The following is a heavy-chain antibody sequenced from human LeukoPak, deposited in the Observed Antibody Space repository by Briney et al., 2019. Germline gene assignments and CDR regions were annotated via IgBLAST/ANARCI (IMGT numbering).Heavy chain of an antibody. CDR2: INPNSGGT. J-gene: IGHJ6*03. V-gene: IGHV1-2*02. CDR1: GYTFTGYY. CDR3: ARSIITSSNYYYYYMDV. D-gene: IGHD6-6*01. Sequence: GASVEVSCKASGYTFTGYYIHWMRQAPGQGLEWMGWINPNSGGTNYAQKFQGRVTMTRDTSISTAYMELSRLRSDDTAVYYCARSIITSSNYYYYYMDVWGKGTTVTVSS.